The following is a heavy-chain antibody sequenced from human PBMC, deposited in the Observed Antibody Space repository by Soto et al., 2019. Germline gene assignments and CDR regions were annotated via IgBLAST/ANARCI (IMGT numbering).Heavy chain of an antibody. J-gene: IGHJ5*02. CDR2: IYWNDDK. CDR1: GFSHSTSGVG. Sequence: GSGPTLVNPTQTLTLTCTFSGFSHSTSGVGVGWIRQPPGKALEWLALIYWNDDKRYSPSLKSRLTITKDTSKNQVVLTMTNMDPVDTATYYCAHSPDYGDYVEVGTYNWFDPWGQGTLVTVSS. V-gene: IGHV2-5*01. CDR3: AHSPDYGDYVEVGTYNWFDP. D-gene: IGHD4-17*01.